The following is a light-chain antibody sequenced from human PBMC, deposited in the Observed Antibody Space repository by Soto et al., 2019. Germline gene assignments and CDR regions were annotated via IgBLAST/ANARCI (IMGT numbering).Light chain of an antibody. Sequence: EIVLTQSPATLSLSPGERATLSCRARRTVSSYLAWYQQKPGQAPRLLIYDASNRATGIPARFSGSGSGTDFTLTISSLEPEDFAVYYCQQRSNWPWTFGQGTKVDIK. CDR3: QQRSNWPWT. CDR1: RTVSSY. J-gene: IGKJ1*01. V-gene: IGKV3-11*01. CDR2: DAS.